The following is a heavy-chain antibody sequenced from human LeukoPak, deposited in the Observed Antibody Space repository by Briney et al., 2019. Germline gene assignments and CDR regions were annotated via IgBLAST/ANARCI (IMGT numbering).Heavy chain of an antibody. CDR1: GFTFSSYR. Sequence: AGGSLRLSCAASGFTFSSYRMHWVRQAPGKGLVWVSRINSDGSSITYADSVKGRFTISRDNAKNTLYLQMNSLRVEDTAVYYCAREGRVSGYDFDCWGQGTLVTVSS. D-gene: IGHD5-12*01. V-gene: IGHV3-74*03. J-gene: IGHJ4*02. CDR3: AREGRVSGYDFDC. CDR2: INSDGSSI.